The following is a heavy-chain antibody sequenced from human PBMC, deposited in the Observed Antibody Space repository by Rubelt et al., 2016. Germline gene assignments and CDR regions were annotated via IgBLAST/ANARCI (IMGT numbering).Heavy chain of an antibody. J-gene: IGHJ3*02. CDR2: IYYSGRT. D-gene: IGHD3-22*01. CDR1: GGSISSYY. Sequence: QVQLQESGPGLVKPSETLSLTCTVSGGSISSYYWSWIRQPPGKGLEWIGYIYYSGRTNYNPSLKSRVTISVDTSKNQFSLKLSSVTAADTAVYYCARGETYYYDSSGSLTAFDIWGQGTMVTVSS. V-gene: IGHV4-59*01. CDR3: ARGETYYYDSSGSLTAFDI.